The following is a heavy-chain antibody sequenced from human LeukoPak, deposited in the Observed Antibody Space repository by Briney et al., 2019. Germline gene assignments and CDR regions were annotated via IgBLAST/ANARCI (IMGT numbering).Heavy chain of an antibody. J-gene: IGHJ4*02. CDR1: GGSISSSNW. CDR3: ARTREYSSSWYDY. D-gene: IGHD6-13*01. V-gene: IGHV4-4*02. CDR2: IYHSGST. Sequence: SGTLSLTCAVSGGSISSSNWWSWVRQPPGKGLEWIGEIYHSGSTNYNPSLKSRVTISVDKSKNQFSLKLSSVTAADTAVYYCARTREYSSSWYDYWGQGTLVTVSS.